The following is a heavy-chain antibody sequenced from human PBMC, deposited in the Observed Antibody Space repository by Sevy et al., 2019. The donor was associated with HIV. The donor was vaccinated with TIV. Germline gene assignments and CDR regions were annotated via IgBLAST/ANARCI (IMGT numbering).Heavy chain of an antibody. D-gene: IGHD3-22*01. CDR3: AGDTSSGYPDAFDI. CDR1: GFTFSSYS. V-gene: IGHV3-21*01. J-gene: IGHJ3*02. CDR2: ISSSSSYI. Sequence: GGSLRLSCAASGFTFSSYSMNWVRQAPGKGLEWVSSISSSSSYIYYADSVKGRFTISRDNAKNSLYLQMNSLRAEDTSVYYCAGDTSSGYPDAFDIWGQGTMVTVSS.